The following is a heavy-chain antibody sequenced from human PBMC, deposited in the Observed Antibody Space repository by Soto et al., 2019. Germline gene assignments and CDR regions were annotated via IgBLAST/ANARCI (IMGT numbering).Heavy chain of an antibody. Sequence: SGPTLVNPTQTLMLTCSLSGFSLDTTGVGVGWIRQAPGKTLEWLANIYWHDDKRYNPSLEGRLTITKDTSKNKVVLTMTDMAPPAPDTSYPAPAYNCNYMWGQVTLVTVSS. CDR3: APAYNCNYM. J-gene: IGHJ4*02. CDR1: GFSLDTTGVG. D-gene: IGHD3-16*01. CDR2: IYWHDDK. V-gene: IGHV2-5*01.